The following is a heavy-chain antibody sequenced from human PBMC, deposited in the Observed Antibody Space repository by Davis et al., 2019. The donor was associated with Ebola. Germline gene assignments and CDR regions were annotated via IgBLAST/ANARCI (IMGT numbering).Heavy chain of an antibody. CDR3: AKERVDDYGDKYLDP. V-gene: IGHV3-9*01. CDR2: ISWNSGSI. Sequence: PGGSLRLSCAASGFTFDDYAMHWVRHAPGKGLEWVSGISWNSGSIGYADSVKGRFTISRDNAKNSLYLQMNSLRAEDTALYYCAKERVDDYGDKYLDPWGQGTLVTVSS. CDR1: GFTFDDYA. D-gene: IGHD4-17*01. J-gene: IGHJ5*02.